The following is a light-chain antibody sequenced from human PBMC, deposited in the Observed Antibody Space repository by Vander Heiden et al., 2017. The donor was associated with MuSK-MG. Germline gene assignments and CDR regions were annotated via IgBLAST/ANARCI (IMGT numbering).Light chain of an antibody. CDR2: VNS. J-gene: IGLJ2*01. CDR1: SSNIGAGYD. V-gene: IGLV1-40*01. Sequence: QSVLTQPPSVSGAPGQRVTISCTGSSSNIGAGYDVHWYQQLPGTAPKLLIYVNSNRPSGVPDRFSGSKSGTSASLAIPGLQAEDEADYYGQSYDSSLSGSSVVFGGGTKLTVL. CDR3: QSYDSSLSGSSVV.